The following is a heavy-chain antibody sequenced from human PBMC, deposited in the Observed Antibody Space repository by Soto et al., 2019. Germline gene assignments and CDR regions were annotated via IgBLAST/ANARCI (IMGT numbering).Heavy chain of an antibody. J-gene: IGHJ4*02. D-gene: IGHD3-22*01. CDR2: ISAYNGNT. Sequence: QVQLVQSGAEVKKPGASVKVSCKASGYTFTSYGISWVRQAPGQGLEWRRWISAYNGNTNYAQKLKGRGTMTTDTSTSTAYLELRSRRSDDTAVYYCARESARYYDSSGYLDYCGQGTLVTVSS. V-gene: IGHV1-18*04. CDR1: GYTFTSYG. CDR3: ARESARYYDSSGYLDY.